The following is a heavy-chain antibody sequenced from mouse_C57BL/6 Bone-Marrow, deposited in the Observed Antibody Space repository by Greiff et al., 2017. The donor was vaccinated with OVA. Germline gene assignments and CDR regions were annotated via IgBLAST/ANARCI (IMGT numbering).Heavy chain of an antibody. CDR2: INYDGSST. V-gene: IGHV5-16*01. Sequence: EVKLMESEGGLVQPGSSMKLSCTASGFTFSDYYMAWVRQVPEKGLEWVANINYDGSSTYYLDSLKSRFIMSRDNAKNILYLQMSSLKSEYRATSSCAREVYYGSIYGFAYWGQGTLVTVSA. CDR1: GFTFSDYY. J-gene: IGHJ3*01. D-gene: IGHD1-1*01. CDR3: AREVYYGSIYGFAY.